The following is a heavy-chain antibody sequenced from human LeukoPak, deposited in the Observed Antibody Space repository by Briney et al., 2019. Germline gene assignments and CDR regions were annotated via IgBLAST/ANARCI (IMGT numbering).Heavy chain of an antibody. V-gene: IGHV4-34*01. CDR3: ARRGQAGYLY. Sequence: SETLSLTCAVYGGSFSDYYWSWIRQPPGKGLEWIGEINHSGSTNYNPSLKSRVTISVDTSKNQFSLNLNTVTAADTAVYYCARRGQAGYLYWGQGTLVTVSS. J-gene: IGHJ4*02. CDR2: INHSGST. CDR1: GGSFSDYY. D-gene: IGHD3-16*02.